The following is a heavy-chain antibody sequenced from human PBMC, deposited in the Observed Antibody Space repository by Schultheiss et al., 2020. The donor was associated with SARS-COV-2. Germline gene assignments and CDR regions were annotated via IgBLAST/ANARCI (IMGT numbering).Heavy chain of an antibody. CDR2: ISGSGGST. D-gene: IGHD7-27*01. V-gene: IGHV3-23*01. J-gene: IGHJ2*01. CDR3: ARDWGTGEWYFDL. CDR1: GFTFSDYY. Sequence: GGSLRLSCAASGFTFSDYYMSWVRQAPGKGLEWVSAISGSGGSTYYADSVKGRFTISRDNSKNTLYLQMNSLRAEDTAVYYCARDWGTGEWYFDLWGRGTLVTVSS.